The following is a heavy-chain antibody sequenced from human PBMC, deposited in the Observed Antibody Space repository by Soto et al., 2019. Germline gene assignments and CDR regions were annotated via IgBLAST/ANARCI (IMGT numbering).Heavy chain of an antibody. V-gene: IGHV1-69*06. J-gene: IGHJ6*02. Sequence: GASVKVSCKASGVTFSSYAISWVRQAPGQGLEWMGGIIPIFGTANYAQKFQGRVTITADKSTSTAYMELSSLRSEDTAVYYCARGRRAYDFWSGFREYYYYYGMDVWGQGTTVTVSS. D-gene: IGHD3-3*01. CDR3: ARGRRAYDFWSGFREYYYYYGMDV. CDR1: GVTFSSYA. CDR2: IIPIFGTA.